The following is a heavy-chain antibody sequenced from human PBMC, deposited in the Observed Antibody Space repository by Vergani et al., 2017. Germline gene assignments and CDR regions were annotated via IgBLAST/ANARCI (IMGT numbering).Heavy chain of an antibody. CDR1: GFTFDDYA. CDR3: ARRAAVADDNWFDP. J-gene: IGHJ5*02. CDR2: ISGDGGST. D-gene: IGHD6-19*01. V-gene: IGHV3-43*02. Sequence: EVQLVESGGGVVQPGGSLRLSCAASGFTFDDYAMHWVRQAPGKGLEWVSLISGDGGSTYYADSVKGRFTISRDNAKNSLYLQMNSLRAEDTAVYYCARRAAVADDNWFDPWGQGTLVTVSS.